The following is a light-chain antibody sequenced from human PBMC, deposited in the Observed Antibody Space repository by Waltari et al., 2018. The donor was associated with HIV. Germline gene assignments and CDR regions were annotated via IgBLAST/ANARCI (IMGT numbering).Light chain of an antibody. V-gene: IGKV3-20*01. CDR1: QIISNNF. J-gene: IGKJ2*01. CDR3: QQYGTSPDT. Sequence: DIVLTQSPGTLSLSPGESATLSCRASQIISNNFLAWYQQRPGQAPRLLIFGASSRASGIPDRFSGSGSGTDFTLTISRLEPEDFAVYYCQQYGTSPDTFGQGTKLEIK. CDR2: GAS.